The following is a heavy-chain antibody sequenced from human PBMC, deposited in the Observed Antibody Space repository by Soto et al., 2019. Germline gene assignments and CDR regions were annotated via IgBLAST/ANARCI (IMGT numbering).Heavy chain of an antibody. Sequence: QVQLVQSGAEVTKPGASVNVSCKASGYTFTSYDINWVRQATGQGLEWMGWMNPNSGNTGYAQKFQGRVTMTRNTSISTAYMELSSLRSEDTAVYYCARVLRYFDWLSNRNYYYYGMDVW. CDR3: ARVLRYFDWLSNRNYYYYGMDV. D-gene: IGHD3-9*01. J-gene: IGHJ6*01. V-gene: IGHV1-8*01. CDR2: MNPNSGNT. CDR1: GYTFTSYD.